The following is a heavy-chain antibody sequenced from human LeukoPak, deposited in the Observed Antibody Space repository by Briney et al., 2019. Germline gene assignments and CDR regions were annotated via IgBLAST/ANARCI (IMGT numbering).Heavy chain of an antibody. J-gene: IGHJ5*02. V-gene: IGHV1-8*03. CDR3: VRVGLGANLNWFDP. CDR1: ESAVTSYD. D-gene: IGHD1-26*01. Sequence: ASVKLSCKASESAVTSYDINWVRQATGQGLGWMGWMNPNSGNTGYAKKFQGRCTITTNTSISTAYTGMSSLRSGAPTVHYCVRVGLGANLNWFDPSRQRSLVTASS. CDR2: MNPNSGNT.